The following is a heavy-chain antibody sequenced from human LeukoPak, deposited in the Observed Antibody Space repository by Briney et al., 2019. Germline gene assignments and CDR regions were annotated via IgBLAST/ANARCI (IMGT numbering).Heavy chain of an antibody. Sequence: GGSLRLACTATRFTFSTFTVHWVRQAPGKGLEWVAVISYDGSNKYHADSVKGRFTISRDNSKNTLYLQMNSLRAEDTAVYYCARGIVEATILSAYFDYWGQGTLVTVSS. J-gene: IGHJ4*02. D-gene: IGHD1-26*01. V-gene: IGHV3-30-3*01. CDR1: RFTFSTFT. CDR2: ISYDGSNK. CDR3: ARGIVEATILSAYFDY.